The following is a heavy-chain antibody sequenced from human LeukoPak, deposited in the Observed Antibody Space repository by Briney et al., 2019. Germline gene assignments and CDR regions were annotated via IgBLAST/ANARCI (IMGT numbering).Heavy chain of an antibody. Sequence: SVKVSCKASGGTFSSYAISWVRQAPGQGLEWMGRIIPILGIANYAQKFQGRVTITADKSTSTAYMELSSLRSEDTAVYYCLCNKVGEYSYGWGYFDYWGQGTLVTVSS. D-gene: IGHD5-18*01. CDR1: GGTFSSYA. CDR3: LCNKVGEYSYGWGYFDY. J-gene: IGHJ4*02. V-gene: IGHV1-69*04. CDR2: IIPILGIA.